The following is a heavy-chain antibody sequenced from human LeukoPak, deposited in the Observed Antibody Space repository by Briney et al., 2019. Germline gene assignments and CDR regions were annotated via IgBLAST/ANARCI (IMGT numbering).Heavy chain of an antibody. J-gene: IGHJ5*02. CDR2: ISYDGSNK. D-gene: IGHD3-9*01. V-gene: IGHV3-30-3*01. CDR3: VGQNYDVLTGYAPLDL. CDR1: GITFSTYA. Sequence: GGSLRLSCAASGITFSTYAMHWVRQAPGKGLEWVTVISYDGSNKQYADSVKGRFTISRENSKNTLYLQMNSLKPEDTAVYYCVGQNYDVLTGYAPLDLWGQGTLVTVSS.